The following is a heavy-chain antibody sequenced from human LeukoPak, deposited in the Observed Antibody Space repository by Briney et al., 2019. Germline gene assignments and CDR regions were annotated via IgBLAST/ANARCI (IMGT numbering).Heavy chain of an antibody. D-gene: IGHD3-3*01. V-gene: IGHV1-2*02. CDR3: ARQYYDFWSGVSDAFDI. CDR1: GYTFTGYY. CDR2: INPNSGGT. Sequence: GASVKVSCKASGYTFTGYYMHWVRQAPGQGLEWMGWINPNSGGTNYAQKFQGRVTMTRDTSISTAYMELSRLRSDDTAVYYCARQYYDFWSGVSDAFDIWGQGTMVTVSS. J-gene: IGHJ3*02.